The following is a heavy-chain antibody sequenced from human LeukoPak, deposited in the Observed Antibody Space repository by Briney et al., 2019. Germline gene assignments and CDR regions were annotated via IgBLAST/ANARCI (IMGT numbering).Heavy chain of an antibody. CDR3: TRTGSTGGY. V-gene: IGHV4-61*01. CDR2: IHYSGST. J-gene: IGHJ4*02. D-gene: IGHD1-7*01. Sequence: SETLSLTCTVSGGSVSGGNYYGSWIRQSPGKGLEWIGYIHYSGSTVYNPSLKSRVTMSIDTSKNQFSLNLSSATAADTAVYYCTRTGSTGGYWGQGTLVTVSS. CDR1: GGSVSGGNYY.